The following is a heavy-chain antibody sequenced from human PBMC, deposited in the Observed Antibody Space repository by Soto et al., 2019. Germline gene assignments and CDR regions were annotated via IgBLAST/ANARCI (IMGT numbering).Heavy chain of an antibody. J-gene: IGHJ2*01. D-gene: IGHD1-1*01. V-gene: IGHV3-13*05. CDR3: ARSSTGTPNWYFDL. CDR1: GFTFSSYD. Sequence: GESLKISCAASGFTFSSYDMHWVRQATGKGLEWVSAIGTAGDPYYPGSVKGRFTISRENAKNSLYLQMNSLRAGDTAVYYCARSSTGTPNWYFDLWGRGTLVTVSS. CDR2: IGTAGDP.